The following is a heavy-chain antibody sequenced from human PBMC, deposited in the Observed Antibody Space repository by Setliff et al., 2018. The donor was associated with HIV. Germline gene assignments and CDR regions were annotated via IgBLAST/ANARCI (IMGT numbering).Heavy chain of an antibody. CDR3: ARGYDILPGYIFDY. J-gene: IGHJ4*02. CDR2: IYHSGST. D-gene: IGHD3-9*01. Sequence: NPSETLSLTCAVSGYSISSGYYWGWIRQPPGKGLEWIGNIYHSGSTYYNPSLKSRVTISVDTSKNQFSLKLSSVTAADTAVYYCARGYDILPGYIFDYWGQGTLVTVSS. CDR1: GYSISSGYY. V-gene: IGHV4-38-2*01.